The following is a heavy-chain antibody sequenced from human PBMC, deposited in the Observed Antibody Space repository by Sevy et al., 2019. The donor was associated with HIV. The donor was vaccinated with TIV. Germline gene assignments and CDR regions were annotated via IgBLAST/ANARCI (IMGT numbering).Heavy chain of an antibody. CDR1: GFTFSSYD. Sequence: GVSLRLSCAASGFTFSSYDMSWVRQAPGKGLEWVSVFSSSGGTTYYTDSVKGRFTISRDNSKNTVYLQMKSLRTEDTAVYYCAKPRSTGWRGGFDCWGQGTLVTVSS. CDR2: FSSSGGTT. D-gene: IGHD6-19*01. J-gene: IGHJ4*02. CDR3: AKPRSTGWRGGFDC. V-gene: IGHV3-23*01.